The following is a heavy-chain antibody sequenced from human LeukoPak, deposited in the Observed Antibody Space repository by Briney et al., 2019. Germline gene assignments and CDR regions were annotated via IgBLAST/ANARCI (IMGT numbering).Heavy chain of an antibody. Sequence: GASVKVSCKASGYTFTSYDINWVRQATGQGLEWMGWMNPNSGNTGYAQKFQGRVTMTRNTSISTAYMELSSLRSEDTAVYYCAMDTVVTLSFPYYYMDVWGKGTTVTVSS. V-gene: IGHV1-8*01. J-gene: IGHJ6*03. D-gene: IGHD4-23*01. CDR3: AMDTVVTLSFPYYYMDV. CDR1: GYTFTSYD. CDR2: MNPNSGNT.